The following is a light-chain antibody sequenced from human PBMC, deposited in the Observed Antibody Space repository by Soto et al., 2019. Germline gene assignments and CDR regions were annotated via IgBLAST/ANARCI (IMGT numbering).Light chain of an antibody. CDR3: QQYGGMWT. J-gene: IGKJ1*01. Sequence: VMTQAPATLSVSPGERATLSCRASQTINNNVAWYQLKDGQVPRLLIYGASTRAADVPARFTGSGSGTDFTLTINRLEPEDFAVYYCQQYGGMWTFGQGTKVDIK. CDR1: QTINNN. V-gene: IGKV3-15*01. CDR2: GAS.